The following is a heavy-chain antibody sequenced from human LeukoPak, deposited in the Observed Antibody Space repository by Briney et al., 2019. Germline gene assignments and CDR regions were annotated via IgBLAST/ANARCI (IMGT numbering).Heavy chain of an antibody. Sequence: SETLSLTCTVSGGSISSYYWSWIRQPPGKGLEWIGYIYYSGSTNYNLSLKSRLTISVDTSKNQFSLKLTSVTAADTAVYYCSRATSSWRPFDYWGQGALVTVSS. V-gene: IGHV4-59*01. CDR1: GGSISSYY. CDR3: SRATSSWRPFDY. CDR2: IYYSGST. J-gene: IGHJ4*02. D-gene: IGHD6-13*01.